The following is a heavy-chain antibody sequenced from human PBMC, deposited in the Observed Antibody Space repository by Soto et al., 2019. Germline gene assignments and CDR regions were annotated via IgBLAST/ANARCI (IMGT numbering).Heavy chain of an antibody. Sequence: QVQLVESGGGVVQPGRSLRLSCAASGFTFSSYGMHWVRQAPGKGLEWVAVISYDGSNKYYADSVKGRFTISRDNSKNTLYLQMSSLRAEDTAVYYCAKDLGDSSGYYYVKSHGMDVWGQGTTVTVSS. J-gene: IGHJ6*02. CDR1: GFTFSSYG. CDR3: AKDLGDSSGYYYVKSHGMDV. D-gene: IGHD3-22*01. CDR2: ISYDGSNK. V-gene: IGHV3-30*18.